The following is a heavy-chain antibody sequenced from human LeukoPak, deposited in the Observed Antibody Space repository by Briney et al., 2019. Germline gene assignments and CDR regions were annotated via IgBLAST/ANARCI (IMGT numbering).Heavy chain of an antibody. CDR2: IKGDGCNT. V-gene: IGHV3-74*03. CDR1: GFTFSSYW. CDR3: ARSKSCYSTDAFDI. J-gene: IGHJ3*02. D-gene: IGHD2-15*01. Sequence: GGSLRLSCAASGFTFSSYWMHWVRQAPGKGLVWVSRIKGDGCNTTYADSVKGRFTISRDNAKNTLYMKMKSLKAEETAVYKCARSKSCYSTDAFDIWGQGTMVTVSS.